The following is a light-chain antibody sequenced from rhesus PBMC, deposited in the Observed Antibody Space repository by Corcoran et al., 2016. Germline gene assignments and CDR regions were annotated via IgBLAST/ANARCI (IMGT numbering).Light chain of an antibody. J-gene: IGKJ4*01. CDR2: LVS. CDR1: QSLVHRDGKNY. V-gene: IGKV2-82*03. Sequence: DIVMIQTPLSLAVILGEAASISCRSNQSLVHRDGKNYLYWYLQKPGQPPKLLIYLVSKRAPGVPERFSGSGSGTDFTLKVSRGEDEDVGLYHCMQALRTTLTFGGGTKVEIK. CDR3: MQALRTTLT.